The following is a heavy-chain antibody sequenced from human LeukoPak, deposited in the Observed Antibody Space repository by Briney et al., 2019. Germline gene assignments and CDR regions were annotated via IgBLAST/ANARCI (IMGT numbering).Heavy chain of an antibody. Sequence: PSETLSLTCTVSGGSISSSSYYWSWIRQPPGKGLEWIGYIYYSGNTTYNPSLKSRVTISVDTSKNQFSLKLSSVTAADTAVYYCARDYWNYFDYWGQGTLVTVSS. CDR1: GGSISSSSYY. V-gene: IGHV4-61*01. J-gene: IGHJ4*02. CDR3: ARDYWNYFDY. CDR2: IYYSGNT. D-gene: IGHD2-15*01.